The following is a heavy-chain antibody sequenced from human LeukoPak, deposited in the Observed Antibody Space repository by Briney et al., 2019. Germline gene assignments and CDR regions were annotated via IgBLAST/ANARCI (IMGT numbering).Heavy chain of an antibody. CDR1: GFTFSSYG. CDR2: ISSSSSTI. D-gene: IGHD2-15*01. CDR3: ARDFGNYCSGGSCYDSYYYYMDV. J-gene: IGHJ6*03. Sequence: GGSLRLSCAASGFTFSSYGMNWVRQAPGKGLEWVSYISSSSSTIYYADSVKGRFTISRDNAKNSLYLQMNSLRAEDTAVYYCARDFGNYCSGGSCYDSYYYYMDVWGKGTTVTVSS. V-gene: IGHV3-48*01.